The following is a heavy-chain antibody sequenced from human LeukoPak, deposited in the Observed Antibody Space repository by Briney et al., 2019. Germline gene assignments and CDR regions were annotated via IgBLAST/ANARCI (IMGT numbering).Heavy chain of an antibody. CDR2: INPSGGST. CDR3: AREGPGYSSGGRGAFDI. CDR1: GYTFTSYY. V-gene: IGHV1-46*01. D-gene: IGHD6-19*01. Sequence: ASVKVSCKASGYTFTSYYMHWVRQAPGQGLEWMGIINPSGGSTSYAQKFQGRVTMTRDMSTSTVYMELSSLRSEDTAVYYCAREGPGYSSGGRGAFDIWGQGTMVTVSS. J-gene: IGHJ3*02.